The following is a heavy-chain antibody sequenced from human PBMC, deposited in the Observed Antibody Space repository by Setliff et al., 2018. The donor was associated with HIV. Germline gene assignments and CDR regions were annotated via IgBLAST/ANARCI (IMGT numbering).Heavy chain of an antibody. J-gene: IGHJ4*01. CDR2: ISGSGGST. V-gene: IGHV3-23*01. D-gene: IGHD2-15*01. CDR3: AKDGISGGAYPPYYFDY. CDR1: GFTFNTYA. Sequence: GSLRXXXAASGFTFNTYAMSWVRQAPGKGLEWVSVISGSGGSTFYADSVKGRFTISRDNSKNTLYLQMNGLRVEDTAVYYCAKDGISGGAYPPYYFDYWGHGTLVTVSS.